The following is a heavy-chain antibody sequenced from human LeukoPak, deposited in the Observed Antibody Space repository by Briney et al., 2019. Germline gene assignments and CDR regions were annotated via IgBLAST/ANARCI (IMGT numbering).Heavy chain of an antibody. J-gene: IGHJ6*03. V-gene: IGHV1-2*02. Sequence: ASVKVSCKASGYTFTSYGISWVRQAPGQGLEWMGWINPNSGGTNYAQKFQGRVTMTRDTSISTAYMELSRLRSDDTAVYYCARDLHPPFIAARGPAGYYMDVWGKGTTVTVSS. CDR1: GYTFTSYG. D-gene: IGHD6-6*01. CDR2: INPNSGGT. CDR3: ARDLHPPFIAARGPAGYYMDV.